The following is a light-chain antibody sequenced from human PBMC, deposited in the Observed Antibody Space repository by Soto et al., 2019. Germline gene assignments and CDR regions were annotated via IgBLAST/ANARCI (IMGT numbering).Light chain of an antibody. CDR1: SSDVGGYKY. CDR2: DVS. V-gene: IGLV2-14*01. J-gene: IGLJ1*01. Sequence: YALTQPACVCGSPGQSITISCTGTSSDVGGYKYVSWYQQHPGKAPKLMIYDVSNRPSGVSNRFSGSKSGNTASLTISGLQSEDEADYYCSSYTSSSSYVFGTGTKVTVL. CDR3: SSYTSSSSYV.